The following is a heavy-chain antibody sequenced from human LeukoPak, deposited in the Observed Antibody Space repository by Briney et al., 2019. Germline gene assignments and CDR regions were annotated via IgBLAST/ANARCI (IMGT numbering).Heavy chain of an antibody. Sequence: ASVKVSCKASGYTFTDYYIHWVRQAPGQGLEWMGWINPNSGGTNYAQKFQGRVTMTRDTSISTAYMELSRLRSDDTAVYYCARDSGYCSGGSCYLGWFDPWGQGTLVTVSS. J-gene: IGHJ5*02. CDR1: GYTFTDYY. D-gene: IGHD2-15*01. CDR2: INPNSGGT. CDR3: ARDSGYCSGGSCYLGWFDP. V-gene: IGHV1-2*02.